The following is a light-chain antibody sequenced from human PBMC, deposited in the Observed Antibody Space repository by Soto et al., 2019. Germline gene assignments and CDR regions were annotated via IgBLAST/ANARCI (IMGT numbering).Light chain of an antibody. CDR1: KDVGNW. J-gene: IGKJ1*01. V-gene: IGKV1-12*01. CDR3: LQTTSFPWP. Sequence: DIQMTQSPSSVSASVGERGSITCRASKDVGNWLAWYQQKPGKAPKLLIYASSSLQSGVPSRFSGSGDGTDFTLMLSSLQPEDCVIYWCLQTTSFPWPFGQGTKVEIK. CDR2: ASS.